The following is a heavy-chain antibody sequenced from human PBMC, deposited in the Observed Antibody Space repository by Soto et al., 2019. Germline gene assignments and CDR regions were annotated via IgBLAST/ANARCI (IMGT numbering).Heavy chain of an antibody. J-gene: IGHJ6*02. CDR2: IYSGGST. CDR3: ARGGYSYGKYYYYYYGMDV. D-gene: IGHD5-18*01. CDR1: GFTVSSNY. Sequence: PGGSLRLSCAASGFTVSSNYMSWVRQAPGKGLEWVSVIYSGGSTYYADSVKGRFTISRDNSKNTLYLQMNSLRAEDTAVYYCARGGYSYGKYYYYYYGMDVWGQGTTVTVSS. V-gene: IGHV3-53*01.